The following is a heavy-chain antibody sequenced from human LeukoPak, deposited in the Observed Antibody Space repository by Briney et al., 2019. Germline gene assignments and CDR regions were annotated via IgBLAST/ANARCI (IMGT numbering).Heavy chain of an antibody. CDR3: ARDLGAAAGGFDY. J-gene: IGHJ4*02. CDR1: GFTFSSYS. V-gene: IGHV3-48*04. Sequence: GGSLRLSCAASGFTFSSYSMNWVRQAPGKGLEWVSYISSSSSTIYYADSVKGRFTISRDNAKNSLYLQMNSLRAEDTAVYYCARDLGAAAGGFDYWGQGTLVTVSS. D-gene: IGHD6-13*01. CDR2: ISSSSSTI.